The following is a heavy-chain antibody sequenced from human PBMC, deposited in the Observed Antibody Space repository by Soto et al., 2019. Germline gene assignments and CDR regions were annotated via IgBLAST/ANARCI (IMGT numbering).Heavy chain of an antibody. J-gene: IGHJ6*02. CDR2: ISYDGSNK. V-gene: IGHV3-30*18. CDR1: GFTFSSYG. D-gene: IGHD6-19*01. Sequence: QTGGSLRLSCAASGFTFSSYGMHWVRQAPGKGLEWVAVISYDGSNKYYADSVKGRFTISRDNSKNTLYLQMNSLRAEDTAVYYCAKSFFPRGWYHIYYYYGMDVWGQGTTVTVSS. CDR3: AKSFFPRGWYHIYYYYGMDV.